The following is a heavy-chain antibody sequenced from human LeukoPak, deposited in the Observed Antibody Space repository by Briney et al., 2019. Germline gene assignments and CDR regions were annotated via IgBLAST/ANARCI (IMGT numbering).Heavy chain of an antibody. CDR1: GGSISSSSYY. J-gene: IGHJ5*02. D-gene: IGHD2-2*01. CDR2: TYYSGST. V-gene: IGHV4-39*01. CDR3: ARVIVVVPAAILRWFDP. Sequence: SETLSLTCTVSGGSISSSSYYWGWIRQPPGKGLEWIGSTYYSGSTYYNPSLKSRVTISVDTSKNQFSLKLSSVTAADTAVYYCARVIVVVPAAILRWFDPWGQGTLVTVSS.